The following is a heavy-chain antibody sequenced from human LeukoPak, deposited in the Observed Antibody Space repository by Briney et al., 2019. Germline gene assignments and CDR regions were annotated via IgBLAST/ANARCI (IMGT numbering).Heavy chain of an antibody. J-gene: IGHJ3*02. Sequence: ASVKVSCKASGYTFTSYYMHWVRQAPGQGLEWMGIINPSGGSTSYAQKFQGRVTMTRDTSTSTVYTELSSLRSEDTAVYYCARDPRMATITQDAFDIWGQGTMVTVSS. D-gene: IGHD5-24*01. V-gene: IGHV1-46*01. CDR2: INPSGGST. CDR3: ARDPRMATITQDAFDI. CDR1: GYTFTSYY.